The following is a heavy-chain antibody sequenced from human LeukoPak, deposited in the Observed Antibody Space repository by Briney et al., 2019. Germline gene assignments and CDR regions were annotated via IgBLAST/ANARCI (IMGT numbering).Heavy chain of an antibody. J-gene: IGHJ5*02. CDR3: ARDYYGSGSYRP. CDR1: GFTFSDHY. D-gene: IGHD3-10*01. Sequence: PGGSLRLSCAASGFTFSDHYMDWVRQAPGKGLEWVGRTRNKANSYTTEYAASVKGRFTISRDDSKNSLYLQMNSLKTEDTAVYYCARDYYGSGSYRPWGQGTLVTVSS. V-gene: IGHV3-72*01. CDR2: TRNKANSYTT.